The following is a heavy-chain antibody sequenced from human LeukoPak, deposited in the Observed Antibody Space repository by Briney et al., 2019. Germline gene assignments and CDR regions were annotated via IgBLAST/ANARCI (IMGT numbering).Heavy chain of an antibody. CDR2: INTDGSST. V-gene: IGHV3-74*01. CDR1: GFTFSSYW. J-gene: IGHJ3*02. Sequence: GGSLRLSCAASGFTFSSYWMHWVRQAPGKGLVWVSRINTDGSSTSYADSVKGRFTISRDNAKNTLYLQMNSLRAEDTAVYYCAREGSQTYYDFWSGPSDAFDIWGQGTMVTVSS. CDR3: AREGSQTYYDFWSGPSDAFDI. D-gene: IGHD3-3*01.